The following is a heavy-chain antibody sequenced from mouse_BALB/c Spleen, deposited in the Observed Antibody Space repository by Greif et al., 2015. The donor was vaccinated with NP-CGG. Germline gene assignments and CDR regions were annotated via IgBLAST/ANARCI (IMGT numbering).Heavy chain of an antibody. V-gene: IGHV1S135*01. CDR1: GSSFTDYN. J-gene: IGHJ1*01. Sequence: VQLQQSGPELVKPGAPVKVSCKASGSSFTDYNMYWVKQSHGKRLEWIGYIDPYNGGPSYNQKFKAKATLTVDKSSITASMHRNSMTSEYSAVYYCARGGNYRYPFWYLDVWGAVTAVAVSS. CDR2: IDPYNGGP. CDR3: ARGGNYRYPFWYLDV. D-gene: IGHD2-14*01.